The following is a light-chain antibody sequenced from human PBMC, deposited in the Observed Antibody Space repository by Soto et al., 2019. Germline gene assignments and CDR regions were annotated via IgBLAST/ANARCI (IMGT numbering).Light chain of an antibody. CDR2: GAS. J-gene: IGKJ1*01. Sequence: ETVLTQSPGTLSLSPGERATLSCRDSQTIRSNYLAWYRQTPGQAPRLLIYGASNRATGIADMFSGSGSGTDFTLIISRPEPEDFALYYCQQYGRSSWTFGQGTKVEIK. V-gene: IGKV3-20*01. CDR3: QQYGRSSWT. CDR1: QTIRSNY.